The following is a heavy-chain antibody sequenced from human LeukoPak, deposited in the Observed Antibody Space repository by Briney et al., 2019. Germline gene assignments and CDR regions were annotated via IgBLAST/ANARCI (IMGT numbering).Heavy chain of an antibody. CDR1: GGSISSSNW. CDR2: IYHSGST. Sequence: PSETLSLTCAVSGGSISSSNWWSWVRQPPGKGLEWIGEIYHSGSTNYNPSLKSRVTISVDTSKNQFSLKLSSVTAADTAVYYCARDRGRHYYMDVWGKGTTVTISS. CDR3: ARDRGRHYYMDV. J-gene: IGHJ6*03. V-gene: IGHV4-4*02. D-gene: IGHD3-10*01.